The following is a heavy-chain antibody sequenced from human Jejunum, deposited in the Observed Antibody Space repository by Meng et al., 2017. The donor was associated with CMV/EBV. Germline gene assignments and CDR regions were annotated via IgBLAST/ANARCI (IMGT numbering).Heavy chain of an antibody. V-gene: IGHV3-15*01. D-gene: IGHD5-24*01. J-gene: IGHJ4*02. Sequence: AASGFIFTNAWMSWVRQATGKGLEWVGRIKSKTDDGTTDYAAPVKGRFTISRDDSKNTLYLQMNSLKTEDTAVYYCTTDLHNWVYWGQGRLVTVSS. CDR1: GFIFTNAW. CDR3: TTDLHNWVY. CDR2: IKSKTDDGTT.